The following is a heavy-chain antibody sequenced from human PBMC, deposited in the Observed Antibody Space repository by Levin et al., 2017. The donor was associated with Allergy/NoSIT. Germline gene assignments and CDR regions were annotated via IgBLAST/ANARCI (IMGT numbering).Heavy chain of an antibody. Sequence: GESLKISCAASGFTFSSYAMSWVRQAPGKGLEWVSAISGSGGSTYYADSVKGRFTISRDNSKNTLYLQMNSLRAEDTAVYYCAKDHWDNPLDAFDIWGQGTMVTVSS. D-gene: IGHD1/OR15-1a*01. CDR2: ISGSGGST. CDR3: AKDHWDNPLDAFDI. J-gene: IGHJ3*02. CDR1: GFTFSSYA. V-gene: IGHV3-23*01.